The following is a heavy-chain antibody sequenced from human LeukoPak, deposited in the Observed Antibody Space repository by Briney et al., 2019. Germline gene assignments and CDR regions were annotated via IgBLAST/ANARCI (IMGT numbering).Heavy chain of an antibody. J-gene: IGHJ4*02. CDR1: GFTFSSYS. CDR2: ISSSSSTI. V-gene: IGHV3-48*01. CDR3: ASLGYYDFWSGYHY. Sequence: GGSLRLSCAASGFTFSSYSMNWVRQAPGKGLEWVSYISSSSSTIYYADSVKGRFTISRDNAKNSLYLQMNSLRAEDTAVYYCASLGYYDFWSGYHYWGQGTLVTVSS. D-gene: IGHD3-3*01.